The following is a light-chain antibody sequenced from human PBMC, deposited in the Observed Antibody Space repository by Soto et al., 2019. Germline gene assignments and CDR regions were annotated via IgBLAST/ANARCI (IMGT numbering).Light chain of an antibody. V-gene: IGLV2-8*01. J-gene: IGLJ2*01. CDR3: SSYAGSNSVI. CDR1: SSDVGGYNY. Sequence: QLVLTQPPSASGSPGQSVTISCTGTSSDVGGYNYVSWYQQHPGKAPKLMIYDVTKRPSGVPDRFSGSKSGNTASLTVSGLQAEDEADYYCSSYAGSNSVIFGGGTKVTVL. CDR2: DVT.